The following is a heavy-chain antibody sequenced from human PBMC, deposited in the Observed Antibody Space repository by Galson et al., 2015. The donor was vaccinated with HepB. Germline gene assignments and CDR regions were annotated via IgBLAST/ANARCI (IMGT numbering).Heavy chain of an antibody. J-gene: IGHJ3*01. CDR3: ARDQWLLDY. V-gene: IGHV3-21*01. CDR2: ISTSSSYI. Sequence: SLRLSCAASGFTFSRYNMNWVRQAPGKGLEWVSSISTSSSYIYYADSVKGRFTISRDNSKNTLYLQMNSLRAEDTAVYYCARDQWLLDYWGQGTMVTVSS. CDR1: GFTFSRYN. D-gene: IGHD5-12*01.